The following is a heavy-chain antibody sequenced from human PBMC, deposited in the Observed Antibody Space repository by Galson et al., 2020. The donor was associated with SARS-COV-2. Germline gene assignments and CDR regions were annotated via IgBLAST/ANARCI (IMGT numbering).Heavy chain of an antibody. D-gene: IGHD3-10*01. CDR2: THRDGSAT. V-gene: IGHV3-74*01. CDR1: GFTFSNHW. J-gene: IGHJ6*03. CDR3: ARESAVQGGYYMDV. Sequence: GGFLILSCVASGFTFSNHWMHLVRQAPGKGLVLVSLTHRDGSATIYADSVKGRFTISRDNAKNTLNLEMISLRAEDTAVYYCARESAVQGGYYMDVWGKRDHGHRLL.